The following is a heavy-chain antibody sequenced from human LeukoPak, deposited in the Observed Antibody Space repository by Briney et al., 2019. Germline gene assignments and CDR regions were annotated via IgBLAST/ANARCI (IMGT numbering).Heavy chain of an antibody. CDR2: TSTYNDGK. J-gene: IGHJ4*02. V-gene: IGHV1-18*01. CDR3: GAGHPRVDY. Sequence: ASVKVSCKASGYTFTYYAITWVRQAPGQGLEWMGWTSTYNDGKNYAQSLQGRITMTTDTSTNTAYMELSSLRSDDAAVYYCGAGHPRVDYWGQGTLVTVSS. CDR1: GYTFTYYA.